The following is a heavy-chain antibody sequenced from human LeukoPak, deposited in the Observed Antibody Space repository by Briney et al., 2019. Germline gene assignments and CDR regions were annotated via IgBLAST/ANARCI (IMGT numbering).Heavy chain of an antibody. J-gene: IGHJ6*02. CDR2: INPSGGST. V-gene: IGHV1-46*01. CDR3: ARDPYSLSYYYGMDV. CDR1: GYTFTSYY. D-gene: IGHD4-4*01. Sequence: ASVKVPCKASGYTFTSYYMHWVRQAPGQGLEWMGIINPSGGSTSYAQKFQGRVTMTRDTSTSTVYMELSSLRSEDTAVYYCARDPYSLSYYYGMDVWGQGTTVTVSS.